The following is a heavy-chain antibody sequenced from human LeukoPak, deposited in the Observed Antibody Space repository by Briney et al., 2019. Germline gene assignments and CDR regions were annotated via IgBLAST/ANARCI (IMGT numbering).Heavy chain of an antibody. J-gene: IGHJ4*02. Sequence: PGGSLRLSCAASGFTFSTYGMHWVRQAPGKGLEWVSFIRYVGINKYYADSVKGRFTISRDNSKNTLYLQMNSLRVEDTAVYYCAKDAQLRYFDWLWGDDYWGQGTLVTVSS. CDR1: GFTFSTYG. CDR2: IRYVGINK. V-gene: IGHV3-30*02. CDR3: AKDAQLRYFDWLWGDDY. D-gene: IGHD3-9*01.